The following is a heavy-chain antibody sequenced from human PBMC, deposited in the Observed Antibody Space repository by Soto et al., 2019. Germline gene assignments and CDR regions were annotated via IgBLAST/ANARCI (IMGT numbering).Heavy chain of an antibody. D-gene: IGHD6-6*01. V-gene: IGHV5-51*01. CDR1: GYSYTSYW. CDR3: VRRAEGRPGDGYYYVALDV. CDR2: INPADSET. J-gene: IGHJ6*02. Sequence: GESLKISCKGSGYSYTSYWIGWVRQRPGRGLEWMGIINPADSETNSSPSFQGQVTISADRSTSTAFLQWSSLKASDTAMYYCVRRAEGRPGDGYYYVALDVWGQGTTVTVSS.